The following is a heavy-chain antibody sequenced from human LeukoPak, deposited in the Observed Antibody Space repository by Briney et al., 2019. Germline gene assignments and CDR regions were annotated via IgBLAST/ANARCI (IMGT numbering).Heavy chain of an antibody. J-gene: IGHJ1*01. CDR1: GFTFSSYA. Sequence: GGSLSLTCAASGFTFSSYAMSWVRQAPGKGLEWVSGISGSGGSTYYADSVKGTFTISTDNPKNTLYLQMNILRAEDTAVYYCAKVDRNYFDSSGYYLLLPYQWGQGPRLRVSS. D-gene: IGHD3-22*01. CDR3: AKVDRNYFDSSGYYLLLPYQ. V-gene: IGHV3-23*01. CDR2: ISGSGGST.